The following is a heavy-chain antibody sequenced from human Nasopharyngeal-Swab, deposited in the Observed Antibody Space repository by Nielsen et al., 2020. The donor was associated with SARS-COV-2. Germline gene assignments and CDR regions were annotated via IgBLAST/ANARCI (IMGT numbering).Heavy chain of an antibody. J-gene: IGHJ6*02. V-gene: IGHV3-7*01. CDR3: ARDWAASGGGMDV. CDR1: GCLFNSYW. CDR2: IKQDGSER. D-gene: IGHD1-26*01. Sequence: GGSLRLSCAASGCLFNSYWMTWVRQAPGKGLEWVANIKQDGSERYYVDSVKGRFTISRDNAKKSLWLQMNSLRAEDTAVYYCARDWAASGGGMDVWGQRTPVPLS.